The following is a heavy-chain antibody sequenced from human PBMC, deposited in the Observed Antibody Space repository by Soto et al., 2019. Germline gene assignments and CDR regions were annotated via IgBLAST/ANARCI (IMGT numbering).Heavy chain of an antibody. CDR2: ISGSDDST. J-gene: IGHJ4*02. D-gene: IGHD6-6*01. CDR1: GFTFSNYA. Sequence: EVQLLESGGGLVQPGESLRLSCAASGFTFSNYAMSWVRQAPGKGLEWVSVISGSDDSTYYADSVKGRFTISRDNSKNTLYLQMNRLRAEDTAVYYCAKRSSSSTFDYWGQGTLVTVSS. V-gene: IGHV3-23*01. CDR3: AKRSSSSTFDY.